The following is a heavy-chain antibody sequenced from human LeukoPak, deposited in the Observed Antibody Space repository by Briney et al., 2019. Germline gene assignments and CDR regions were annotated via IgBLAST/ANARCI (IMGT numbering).Heavy chain of an antibody. D-gene: IGHD2-21*02. V-gene: IGHV1-8*01. J-gene: IGHJ4*02. CDR3: ARDGMAYCGGDCYPDY. CDR1: GYTFTSYD. CDR2: MNPNSGNT. Sequence: ASVKVSCKASGYTFTSYDINWVRQATGQGLEWMGWMNPNSGNTGYAQKFQGRVTMTRNTSISTAYMELSSLGSEDTAVYYCARDGMAYCGGDCYPDYWGQGTLVTVSS.